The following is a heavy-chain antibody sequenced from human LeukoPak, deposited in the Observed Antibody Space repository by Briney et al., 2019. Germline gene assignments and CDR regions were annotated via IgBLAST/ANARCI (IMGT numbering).Heavy chain of an antibody. V-gene: IGHV3-23*01. CDR2: ISGSGGST. D-gene: IGHD6-19*01. CDR3: AKGTLKVADFDH. Sequence: PGGSLRLSCASSGFTFSSYAMSWVRQAPGKGLEWVSAISGSGGSTYYADSVEGRFTISRDNSKNTLYLQMNSLRAEDTAVYYCAKGTLKVADFDHWGQGTLVTVSS. J-gene: IGHJ4*02. CDR1: GFTFSSYA.